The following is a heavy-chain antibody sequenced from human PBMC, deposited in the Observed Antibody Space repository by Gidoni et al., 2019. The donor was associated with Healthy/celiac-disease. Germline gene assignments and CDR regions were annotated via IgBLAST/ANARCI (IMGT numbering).Heavy chain of an antibody. D-gene: IGHD1-1*01. CDR3: ARDYPNDGRSDV. CDR2: IRSSSSTI. V-gene: IGHV3-48*02. CDR1: GSTFSSYS. J-gene: IGHJ6*02. Sequence: EVQLVESGGGLVQPGGSLRLSCAASGSTFSSYSMNWVRQAPGKGLEWVSYIRSSSSTIYYADSVKGRFTISRDNAKNSLYLQMNSLRDEDTAVYYCARDYPNDGRSDVWGQGTTVTVSS.